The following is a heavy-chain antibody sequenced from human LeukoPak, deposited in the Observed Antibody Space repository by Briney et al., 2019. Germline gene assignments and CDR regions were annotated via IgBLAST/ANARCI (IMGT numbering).Heavy chain of an antibody. D-gene: IGHD2-2*02. J-gene: IGHJ6*03. CDR1: GGSFSGYY. CDR2: INHSGST. Sequence: SETLSLTCAVYGGSFSGYYWSWIRQPPGKGLEWIGEINHSGSTNYNPSLKSRVTISVDTSKNQFSLKLSSVTAADTAVYYCARPYCSSTSCYSPSGPHMDVWGKGTTVTVSS. V-gene: IGHV4-34*01. CDR3: ARPYCSSTSCYSPSGPHMDV.